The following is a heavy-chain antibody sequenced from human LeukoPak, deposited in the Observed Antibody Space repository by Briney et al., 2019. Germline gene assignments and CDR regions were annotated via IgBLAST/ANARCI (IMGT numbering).Heavy chain of an antibody. V-gene: IGHV3-21*01. D-gene: IGHD6-19*01. J-gene: IGHJ3*02. CDR2: ISSSSSYI. CDR3: ARSIAVAGPGDDAFDI. Sequence: SGGSLRLSCAASGFTFSSYSMNWVRQAPGKGLEWVSSISSSSSYIYYADSVKGRFTISRDNAKNSLYLQMNSLRAEDTAVYYCARSIAVAGPGDDAFDIWGQGTMVTVSS. CDR1: GFTFSSYS.